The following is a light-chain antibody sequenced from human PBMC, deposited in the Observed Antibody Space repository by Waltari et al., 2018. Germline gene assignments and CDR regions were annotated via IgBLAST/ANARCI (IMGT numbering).Light chain of an antibody. CDR1: QSVLYSSNNKSY. Sequence: IVMTQSPDSLAVSLGERATINCQSSQSVLYSSNNKSYLSWFQQKPGQPPKLLFYWASTRESGVPDRFSSSGSGTDFTLTISSLQAEDVAVYYCQQYYAAPWTFGQGTMVEIK. CDR3: QQYYAAPWT. J-gene: IGKJ1*01. CDR2: WAS. V-gene: IGKV4-1*01.